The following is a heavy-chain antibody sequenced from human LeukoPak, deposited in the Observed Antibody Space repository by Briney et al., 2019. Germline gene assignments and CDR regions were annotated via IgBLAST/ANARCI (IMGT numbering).Heavy chain of an antibody. V-gene: IGHV3-23*01. CDR1: GFTFSSYA. CDR3: AKDRHYYDSSGYYPDY. Sequence: GGSLRLSCAASGFTFSSYAMSWVRQAPGKGLEWVSAISGSGGSTYYADSVKGRFTISRDNSKNTLYLQMNSLRAEDTAVYYCAKDRHYYDSSGYYPDYWGQGTLVTVSS. D-gene: IGHD3-22*01. J-gene: IGHJ4*02. CDR2: ISGSGGST.